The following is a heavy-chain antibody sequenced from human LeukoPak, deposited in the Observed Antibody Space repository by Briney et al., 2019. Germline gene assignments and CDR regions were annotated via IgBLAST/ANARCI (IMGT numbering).Heavy chain of an antibody. CDR2: ISSSGSNF. CDR1: GFTFSSYN. CDR3: ARDPTRGWVFDI. V-gene: IGHV3-48*02. D-gene: IGHD3-10*01. Sequence: PGGSLSLYCAASGFTFSSYNMIWLRQAQGQGLMWFSYISSSGSNFSYADSVKVRFTISRDNAKNSLYLNMHSLSDEDTAVYHCARDPTRGWVFDIWGQGTMVTVSS. J-gene: IGHJ3*02.